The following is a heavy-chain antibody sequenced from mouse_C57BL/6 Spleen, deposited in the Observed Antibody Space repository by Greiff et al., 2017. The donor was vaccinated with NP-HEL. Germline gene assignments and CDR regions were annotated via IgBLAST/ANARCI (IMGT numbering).Heavy chain of an antibody. V-gene: IGHV1-50*01. Sequence: QVQLQQPGAELVKPGASVKLSCKASGYTFTSYWMQWVKQRPGQGLEWIGEIDPSDSYTNYNQKFKGKATLTVDTSSSTAYMQLSSLTSEDSAVYYCAGGLRRDYWGQGTTLTVSS. CDR1: GYTFTSYW. CDR3: AGGLRRDY. CDR2: IDPSDSYT. D-gene: IGHD2-2*01. J-gene: IGHJ2*01.